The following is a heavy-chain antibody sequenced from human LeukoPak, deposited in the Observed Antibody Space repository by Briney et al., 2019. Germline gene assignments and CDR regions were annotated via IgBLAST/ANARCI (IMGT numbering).Heavy chain of an antibody. CDR3: AREREVVRGVITHYFDY. CDR2: IYYSGST. CDR1: GGSISSSSYY. D-gene: IGHD3-10*01. Sequence: SETLSLTCTVSGGSISSSSYYWGWIRQPPGKGLEWIGYIYYSGSTNYNPSLKSRVTISVDTSKNQFSLKLSSVTAADTAVYYCAREREVVRGVITHYFDYWGQGTLVTVSS. J-gene: IGHJ4*02. V-gene: IGHV4-61*01.